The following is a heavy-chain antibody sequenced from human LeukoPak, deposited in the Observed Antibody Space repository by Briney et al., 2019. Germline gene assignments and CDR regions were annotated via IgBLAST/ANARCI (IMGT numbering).Heavy chain of an antibody. Sequence: ASVKVSCKVSGYTLTELSMHWVRQAPGKGLEWMGGFDPEDGETIYAQKFQGRVTMTEDTSTDTAYMELSRLRSDDTAVYYCAGGPSDFPDYWGQGTLVTVSS. CDR3: AGGPSDFPDY. J-gene: IGHJ4*02. V-gene: IGHV1-24*01. CDR1: GYTLTELS. CDR2: FDPEDGET. D-gene: IGHD3-3*01.